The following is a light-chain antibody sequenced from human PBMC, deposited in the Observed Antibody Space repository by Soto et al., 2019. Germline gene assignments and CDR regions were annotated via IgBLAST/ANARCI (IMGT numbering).Light chain of an antibody. CDR2: GAS. J-gene: IGKJ4*01. CDR3: QQYGSSPPRVT. Sequence: EIVLTQSPGTLSLSPGERATLSCRASQSVSSSYLAWYQQKPGQAPRLLIYGASSRATGIPDRFSGSGSGTDFTRTINRLEPEDFAVYYCQQYGSSPPRVTFGGGTKVEIK. CDR1: QSVSSSY. V-gene: IGKV3-20*01.